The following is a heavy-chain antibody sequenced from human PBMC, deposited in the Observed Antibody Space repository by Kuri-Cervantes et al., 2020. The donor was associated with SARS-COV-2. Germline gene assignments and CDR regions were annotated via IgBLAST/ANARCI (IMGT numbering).Heavy chain of an antibody. J-gene: IGHJ4*02. V-gene: IGHV4-34*01. CDR3: ARVFTASFDF. Sequence: ESLKISCAVYGESFIGYYWSWVRQPPGKGLEWIGDINHSGSTNYNQSLKSRVTISLDTSTNQFSLKLSSVTAADTAVYYCARVFTASFDFWGQGTLVTVSS. CDR2: INHSGST. CDR1: GESFIGYY.